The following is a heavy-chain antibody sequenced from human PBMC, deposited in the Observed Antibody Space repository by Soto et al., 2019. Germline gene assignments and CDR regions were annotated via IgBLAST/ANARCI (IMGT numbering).Heavy chain of an antibody. CDR1: GDSISSPNW. V-gene: IGHV4-4*02. CDR3: AREGFDHRPDY. Sequence: QVQLQESGPGLVKPSETLSLTCAVSGDSISSPNWWSWYRQPPGKGLELIGEMFASESSNYNPSLNGRVTISLDTSKNHFSLKLTSLAAADTAIYYCAREGFDHRPDYWGQGIPVTVSS. CDR2: MFASESS. J-gene: IGHJ4*02.